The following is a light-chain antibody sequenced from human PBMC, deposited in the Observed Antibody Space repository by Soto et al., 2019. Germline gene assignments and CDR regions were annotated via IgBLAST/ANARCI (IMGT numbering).Light chain of an antibody. CDR2: AAS. CDR3: QKYKGAPRT. J-gene: IGKJ1*01. CDR1: QGINNT. Sequence: DIQLTQSPSSLSASVGDRVTITCRASQGINNTLAWYQQKSGKVPSLLIFAASTLQSGAPSRFSGSGFGTLFTLTISGLQAEDVATYYCQKYKGAPRTFGQGTKVEMK. V-gene: IGKV1-27*01.